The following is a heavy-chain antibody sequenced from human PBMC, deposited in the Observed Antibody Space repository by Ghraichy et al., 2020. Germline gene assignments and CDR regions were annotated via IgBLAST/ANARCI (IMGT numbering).Heavy chain of an antibody. Sequence: LSLTCAASGFTFSSYEMNWVRQAPGKGLEWVSYISSRGSAIYYADSVKGRFTISRDNAKNSLYLQMNSLRAEDTAVYYCARELKDDILTGYYEQPFDYWGQGTLVTVSS. CDR3: ARELKDDILTGYYEQPFDY. CDR2: ISSRGSAI. CDR1: GFTFSSYE. J-gene: IGHJ4*02. D-gene: IGHD3-9*01. V-gene: IGHV3-48*03.